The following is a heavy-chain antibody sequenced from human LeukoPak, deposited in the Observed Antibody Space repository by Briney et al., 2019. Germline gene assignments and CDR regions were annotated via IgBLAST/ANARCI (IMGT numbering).Heavy chain of an antibody. V-gene: IGHV3-9*01. CDR1: GFSFEEYS. CDR3: TRRGQGFDY. D-gene: IGHD3-10*01. J-gene: IGHJ4*02. CDR2: ISSDSSSI. Sequence: GGSLRLSCVVSGFSFEEYSMHWVRQTPGKALEWLAGISSDSSSIGSAESVKGRFIITRDNAKNSLYLQTNSLRGEDTALYFCTRRGQGFDYWGQGTLVTVSS.